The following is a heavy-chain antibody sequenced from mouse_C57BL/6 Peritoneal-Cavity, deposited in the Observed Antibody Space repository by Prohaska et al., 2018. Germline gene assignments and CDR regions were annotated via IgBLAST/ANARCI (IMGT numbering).Heavy chain of an antibody. J-gene: IGHJ1*03. CDR2: IRSKSSNYAT. D-gene: IGHD4-1*01. CDR3: VRGNWDADFDV. Sequence: EVQLVESGGGLVQPQGSLKLSCAAPGFTFNTYAMNWVRQDLGKGLEWVVRIRSKSSNYATYYAYSVKDRFTISRDDSQSMLYMQMNNLKTEDTAMYYCVRGNWDADFDVWGTGTTVTVSS. V-gene: IGHV10-3*01. CDR1: GFTFNTYA.